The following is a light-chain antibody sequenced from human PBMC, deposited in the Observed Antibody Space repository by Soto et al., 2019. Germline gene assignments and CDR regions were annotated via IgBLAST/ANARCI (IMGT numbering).Light chain of an antibody. CDR3: QQYGNSPIT. CDR1: QSVSSSH. V-gene: IGKV3D-20*01. J-gene: IGKJ5*01. Sequence: VLTQSQATLSLSPGERATVSCGASQSVSSSHLAWYQQKTGLAPRLLIYDASSRAFGIPDRFRGSGSGTDFTLTISRLEHEDFAVYYCQQYGNSPITFGQGTRMEIK. CDR2: DAS.